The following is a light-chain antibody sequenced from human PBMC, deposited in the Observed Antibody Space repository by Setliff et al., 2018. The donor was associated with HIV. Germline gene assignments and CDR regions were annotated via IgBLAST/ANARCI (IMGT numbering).Light chain of an antibody. CDR2: DVT. CDR1: TSDVGGYNY. CDR3: CSYGGNSVSYV. Sequence: QSVLTQPASVSGSPGQSITISCTGTTSDVGGYNYVSWYQQHPGKAPKLMIYDVTKRPSGVSDRFSGSKSGNTASLTISGLQAEDEADYYCCSYGGNSVSYVFGTGTKVTVL. J-gene: IGLJ1*01. V-gene: IGLV2-14*03.